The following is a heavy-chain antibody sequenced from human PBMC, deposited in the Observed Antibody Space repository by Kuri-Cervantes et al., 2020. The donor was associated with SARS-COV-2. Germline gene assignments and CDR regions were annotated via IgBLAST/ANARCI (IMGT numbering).Heavy chain of an antibody. J-gene: IGHJ4*02. D-gene: IGHD3-10*01. CDR1: GYTFTSYG. CDR3: ARERILWFGEPTHFDY. CDR2: ISAYNGNT. Sequence: ASVKVSCKASGYTFTSYGISWVRQAPGQGLEWMGWISAYNGNTSYAQKLQGRVTMTTDTSTSTAYMELRSLRSDDTAVYYCARERILWFGEPTHFDYWGQGTLVTVSS. V-gene: IGHV1-18*01.